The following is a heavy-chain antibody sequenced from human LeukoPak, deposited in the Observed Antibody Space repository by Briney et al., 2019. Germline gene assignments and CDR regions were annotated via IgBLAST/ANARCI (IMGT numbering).Heavy chain of an antibody. CDR2: IIPIFGTA. J-gene: IGHJ5*02. Sequence: SVKVSCRASGGTFSSYAISWVRQAPGQGLEWMGGIIPIFGTANYAQKFQGRVTITADESTSTAYMEPSSLRSEDTAVYYCARVGMVRGVMWWFDPWGQGTLVTVSS. D-gene: IGHD3-10*01. CDR3: ARVGMVRGVMWWFDP. CDR1: GGTFSSYA. V-gene: IGHV1-69*13.